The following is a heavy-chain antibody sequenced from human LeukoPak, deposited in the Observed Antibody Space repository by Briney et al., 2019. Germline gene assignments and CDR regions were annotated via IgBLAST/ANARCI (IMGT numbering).Heavy chain of an antibody. CDR3: ASGGLTWEYYFDY. CDR2: ISGYSGKT. J-gene: IGHJ4*02. CDR1: PYTLSNYG. D-gene: IGHD1-26*01. Sequence: GASVKVSCKAPPYTLSNYGITWVRQAPGQGLEWMGGISGYSGKTNYAQKLQGRVTMTTDPSTSTAYMELRSLRSDDTAVYYCASGGLTWEYYFDYWGQGTLVTVSS. V-gene: IGHV1-18*01.